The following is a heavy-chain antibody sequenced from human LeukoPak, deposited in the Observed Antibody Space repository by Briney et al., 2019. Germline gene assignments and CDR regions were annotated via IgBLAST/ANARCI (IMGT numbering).Heavy chain of an antibody. CDR1: GGSISSYY. CDR3: ARDTDSSGFYHYYFDY. V-gene: IGHV4-59*01. CDR2: IYYSGST. J-gene: IGHJ4*02. D-gene: IGHD3-22*01. Sequence: PSETLSLTCTVSGGSISSYYWSWIRQPPGKGLEWIGYIYYSGSTNYNPSLKSRVTISVDTSKNQFSLKLSSVTAADTAVYYCARDTDSSGFYHYYFDYWGQGTLVTVSS.